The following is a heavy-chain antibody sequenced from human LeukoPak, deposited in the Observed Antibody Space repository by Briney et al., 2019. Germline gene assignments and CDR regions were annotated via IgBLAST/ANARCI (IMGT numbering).Heavy chain of an antibody. CDR1: GYTFTDPAYH. CDR2: IDTSSGST. Sequence: GASVKVSCKTSGYTFTDPAYHLHWVREAPGQGLEWMGRIDTSSGSTTYAQDLQGRVAMTWATSISTAYMDLTRLRSDDTAVYYCARDNRGSLDYWGQGTQVTVSS. D-gene: IGHD1-26*01. V-gene: IGHV1-2*06. J-gene: IGHJ4*02. CDR3: ARDNRGSLDY.